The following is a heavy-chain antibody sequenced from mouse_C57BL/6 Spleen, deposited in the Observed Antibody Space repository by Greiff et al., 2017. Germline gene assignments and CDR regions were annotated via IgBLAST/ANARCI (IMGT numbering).Heavy chain of an antibody. Sequence: EVQGVESGAELVRPGASVKLSCTASGFNIKDDYMHWVKQRPEQGLEWIGWIDPENGDTEYASKFQGKATITADTSSNTAYLQLSSLTSEDTAVYYCTTPYGKGFAYWGQGTLVTVSA. D-gene: IGHD2-1*01. V-gene: IGHV14-4*01. CDR1: GFNIKDDY. CDR3: TTPYGKGFAY. CDR2: IDPENGDT. J-gene: IGHJ3*01.